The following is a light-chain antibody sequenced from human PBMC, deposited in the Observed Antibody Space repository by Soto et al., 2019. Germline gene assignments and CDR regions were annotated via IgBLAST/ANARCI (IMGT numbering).Light chain of an antibody. J-gene: IGKJ5*01. CDR2: GAS. Sequence: EIVLTQSTGTLSLSPMEIATLCCRVSQSVSNNYLAWYQQKPGQTPRLLIYGASTRATGIPNRFSGTGSETDFTLTINRLEPQDFAVYYCQQYENSPITFGQGTRLEIK. CDR1: QSVSNNY. CDR3: QQYENSPIT. V-gene: IGKV3-20*01.